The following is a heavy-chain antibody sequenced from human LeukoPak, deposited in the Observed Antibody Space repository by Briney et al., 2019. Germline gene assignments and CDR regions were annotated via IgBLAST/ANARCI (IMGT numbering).Heavy chain of an antibody. D-gene: IGHD4-17*01. Sequence: VSGPALVKPTQTLTLTCTFSGFSLSTRGMGVSWIRQPPGKALEWLALINWDDDKYYNRSLETRLTISKDTSKDQVVLTMTNMDPVDTATYYCARMIYGDSVDNFDYWGQGTLVTVSS. V-gene: IGHV2-70*01. CDR3: ARMIYGDSVDNFDY. J-gene: IGHJ4*02. CDR1: GFSLSTRGMG. CDR2: INWDDDK.